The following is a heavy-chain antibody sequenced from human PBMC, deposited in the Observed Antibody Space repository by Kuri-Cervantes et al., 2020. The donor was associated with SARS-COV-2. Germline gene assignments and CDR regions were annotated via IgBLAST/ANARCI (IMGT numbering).Heavy chain of an antibody. CDR3: TTDRSGYSYYYYGMDV. V-gene: IGHV3-15*01. Sequence: GESLKISCAASGFTFSNAWMSWVRQAPGKGLEWVGRIKSKTDGGTTDYAAPVKGRFTISRDDSKSTLYLQMNSLKTEDTAVYYCTTDRSGYSYYYYGMDVWGQGTTVTVSS. CDR1: GFTFSNAW. D-gene: IGHD5-12*01. CDR2: IKSKTDGGTT. J-gene: IGHJ6*02.